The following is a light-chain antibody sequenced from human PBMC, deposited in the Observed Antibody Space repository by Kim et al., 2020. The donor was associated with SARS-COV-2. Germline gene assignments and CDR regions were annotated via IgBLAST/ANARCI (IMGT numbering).Light chain of an antibody. CDR3: SSYTSSSTWV. Sequence: YNYVSWYQQHPGKAPKVIIYDVSKRPSGVSNRFSGSKSGNTASLTISGLQAEDEADYYCSSYTSSSTWVFGGGTQLTVL. J-gene: IGLJ3*02. V-gene: IGLV2-14*04. CDR1: YNY. CDR2: DVS.